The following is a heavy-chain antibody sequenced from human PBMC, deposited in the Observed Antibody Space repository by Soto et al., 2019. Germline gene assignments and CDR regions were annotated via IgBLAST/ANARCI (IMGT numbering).Heavy chain of an antibody. Sequence: GEALKISCRGSGYSFSTYWIAWVRQMPGKGPEWMGVIYPGDSDTRYSPSFEGQVTISVDKSISTAYLQWSSLRASDTAMYYCARRFTMYGDFDYWGQGTLVTVSS. CDR2: IYPGDSDT. CDR3: ARRFTMYGDFDY. J-gene: IGHJ4*02. CDR1: GYSFSTYW. D-gene: IGHD3-10*02. V-gene: IGHV5-51*01.